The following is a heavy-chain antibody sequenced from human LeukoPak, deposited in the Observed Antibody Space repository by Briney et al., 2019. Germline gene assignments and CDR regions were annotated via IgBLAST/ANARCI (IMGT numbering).Heavy chain of an antibody. D-gene: IGHD5-12*01. J-gene: IGHJ4*02. CDR1: GFTFSSFA. V-gene: IGHV3-23*01. CDR2: ISGSGGST. Sequence: GGSLRLSCAASGFTFSSFAMSWVRQAPGKGLEWVSAISGSGGSTYYADSVKGRFTISRDNSKNTLYLQMNSLRAEDTAVYYCARGPSGYHNTGGQGTLVTVSS. CDR3: ARGPSGYHNT.